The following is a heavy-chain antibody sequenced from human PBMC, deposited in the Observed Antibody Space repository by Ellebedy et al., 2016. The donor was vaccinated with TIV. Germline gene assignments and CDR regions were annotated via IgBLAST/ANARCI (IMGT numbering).Heavy chain of an antibody. J-gene: IGHJ2*01. CDR2: IYTDDST. V-gene: IGHV3-66*01. CDR3: ARASFYDVDLSGWYFDF. CDR1: EFTVSYNY. D-gene: IGHD3-16*01. Sequence: GESLKISCAASEFTVSYNYMNWVRQAPGKGPEWVSGIYTDDSTYYADSVKGRFTISRDNSKNTLYLQMNSLRTEDTAVYYCARASFYDVDLSGWYFDFWGRGNLITVSS.